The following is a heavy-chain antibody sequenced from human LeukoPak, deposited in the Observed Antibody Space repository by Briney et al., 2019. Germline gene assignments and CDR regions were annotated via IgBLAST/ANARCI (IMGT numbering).Heavy chain of an antibody. CDR1: GFTFSSYS. J-gene: IGHJ4*02. CDR3: ARDRMDTLGIFDY. CDR2: ISSSGSFI. D-gene: IGHD5-18*01. Sequence: GGSLSLSCAASGFTFSSYSMNWVSQAPGEGLEWVSSISSSGSFIYYADSVKGRFTISRDNAKNSLYLQMNSLRAEDTAVYYCARDRMDTLGIFDYWGQGTVITVSS. V-gene: IGHV3-21*01.